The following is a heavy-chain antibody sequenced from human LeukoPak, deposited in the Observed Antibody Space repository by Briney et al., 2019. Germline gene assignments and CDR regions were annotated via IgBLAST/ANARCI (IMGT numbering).Heavy chain of an antibody. D-gene: IGHD3/OR15-3a*01. CDR2: IYYSGNT. J-gene: IGHJ4*02. CDR3: ARQTGSGLFILP. CDR1: GFTVSSNY. V-gene: IGHV4-59*04. Sequence: SGGSLRLSCAASGFTVSSNYMSWIRQPPGKGLEWIGSIYYSGNTYYNASLKSQVSISIDTSKNQFSLRLTSVTAADTAVYYCARQTGSGLFILPGGQGTLVTVSS.